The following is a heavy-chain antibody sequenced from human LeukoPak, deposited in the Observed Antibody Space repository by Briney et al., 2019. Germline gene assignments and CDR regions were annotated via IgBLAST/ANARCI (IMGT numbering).Heavy chain of an antibody. V-gene: IGHV4-59*01. CDR2: IYFSRGT. Sequence: SETLSLTCSVSGGPMSSYYWSWLRQPPGKGLEWIGYIYFSRGTNYNPSLKRRLTISVDTSKNQFSLRLSSIPAADTAVYYCAREGDGYNPLDYWGRGNLVTVSS. J-gene: IGHJ4*02. D-gene: IGHD5-24*01. CDR1: GGPMSSYY. CDR3: AREGDGYNPLDY.